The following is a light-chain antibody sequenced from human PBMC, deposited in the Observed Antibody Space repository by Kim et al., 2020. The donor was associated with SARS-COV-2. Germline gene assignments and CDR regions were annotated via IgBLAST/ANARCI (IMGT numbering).Light chain of an antibody. CDR2: DAS. CDR3: QQYNRWPLT. V-gene: IGKV3-15*01. J-gene: IGKJ4*01. Sequence: EIVMTQSPATLSVSPGERATLSCRASQSVNSNLAWYQQKPGQAPRLLIYDASTRATGIPASFSGRGSGTEFTLTISNLQSEDFAVYYCQQYNRWPLTFGGGTKVDIK. CDR1: QSVNSN.